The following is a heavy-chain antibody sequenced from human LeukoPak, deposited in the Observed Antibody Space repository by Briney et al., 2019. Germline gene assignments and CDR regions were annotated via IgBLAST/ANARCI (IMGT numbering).Heavy chain of an antibody. Sequence: SETLSLTCTVSGGSISSYYWNWIRQPPGKGLEWIGYMYYSGSTNYNPSLKSRVTISVDTSKNQFSLKLSSVTAADTAVYYCAREERSYGFGFWGQGTLVTVSS. CDR2: MYYSGST. D-gene: IGHD5-18*01. J-gene: IGHJ4*02. CDR3: AREERSYGFGF. CDR1: GGSISSYY. V-gene: IGHV4-59*01.